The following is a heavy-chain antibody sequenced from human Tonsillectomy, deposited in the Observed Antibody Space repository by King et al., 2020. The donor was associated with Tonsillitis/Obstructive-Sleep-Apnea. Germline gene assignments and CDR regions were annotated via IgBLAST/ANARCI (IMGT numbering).Heavy chain of an antibody. J-gene: IGHJ3*02. CDR1: GFTFSSYA. V-gene: IGHV3-30*04. D-gene: IGHD5-24*01. CDR2: ISYDGSNK. Sequence: VQLVESGGGVVQPGRSLRLSCAASGFTFSSYAMHWVRQAPGKGLEWVAVISYDGSNKYYADSVKGRFTISRENSKNTLYLQMNSLRAEDTAVYYSARAMATVYRDAFDIWGQGTMVTVSS. CDR3: ARAMATVYRDAFDI.